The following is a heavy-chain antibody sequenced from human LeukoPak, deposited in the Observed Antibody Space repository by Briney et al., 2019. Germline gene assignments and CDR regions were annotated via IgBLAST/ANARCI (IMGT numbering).Heavy chain of an antibody. CDR3: ARDQLAARASNWLDP. J-gene: IGHJ5*02. D-gene: IGHD6-6*01. V-gene: IGHV1-69*13. CDR1: GGTFCSYA. Sequence: SVKVSCKASGGTFCSYAISWVRQAHGQGLEWMGGIIPIFVTSNFTQKFQGRVTITADESTSTVYMELSSLRSEDTAVYYCARDQLAARASNWLDPWGQGTLVTVSS. CDR2: IIPIFVTS.